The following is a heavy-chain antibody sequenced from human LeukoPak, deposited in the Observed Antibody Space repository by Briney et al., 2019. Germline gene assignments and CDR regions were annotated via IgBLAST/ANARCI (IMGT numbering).Heavy chain of an antibody. Sequence: SETLSLTCTVSGGSISSYYWSWSRQPPGKGLEWIGYIYYSGSTNYNPSLKSRVTISVDTSKNQFSLKLSSVTAADTAVYYCAIGWELRYWGQGTLVTVSS. J-gene: IGHJ4*02. CDR3: AIGWELRY. CDR2: IYYSGST. CDR1: GGSISSYY. D-gene: IGHD1-26*01. V-gene: IGHV4-59*01.